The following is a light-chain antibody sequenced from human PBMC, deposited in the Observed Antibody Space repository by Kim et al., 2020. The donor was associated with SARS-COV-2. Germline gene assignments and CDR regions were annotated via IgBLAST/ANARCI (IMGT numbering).Light chain of an antibody. V-gene: IGKV1-39*01. Sequence: DIQMTQSPSSLSASVGDRVTITCRASQSISTYLNWYHQKPGRAPKLLIYHASTLESGVPSRFGGSGSGTDFTLTISSLQPEDFATYYCQQTYSAPITFGQGTLLEIK. CDR1: QSISTY. CDR2: HAS. CDR3: QQTYSAPIT. J-gene: IGKJ5*01.